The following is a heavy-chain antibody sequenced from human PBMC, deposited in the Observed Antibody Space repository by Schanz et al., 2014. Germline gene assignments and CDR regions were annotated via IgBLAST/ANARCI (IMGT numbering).Heavy chain of an antibody. D-gene: IGHD3-10*01. V-gene: IGHV3-23*01. CDR2: ISGRDGST. Sequence: EVQLLESGGGLVQPGGSLRLSCAASGFTFSSYAMTWVRQAPGMGLEWVSAISGRDGSTYYADSVRGRFTISRDNSKNTLFLQMNNLRAEDTAVYYCARPALWFGDNCFDPWGQGTLVTVSS. CDR1: GFTFSSYA. J-gene: IGHJ5*02. CDR3: ARPALWFGDNCFDP.